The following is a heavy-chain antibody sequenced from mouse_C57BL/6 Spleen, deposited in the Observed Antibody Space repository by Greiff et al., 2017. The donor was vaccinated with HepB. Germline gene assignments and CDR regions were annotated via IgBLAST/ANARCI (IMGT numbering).Heavy chain of an antibody. J-gene: IGHJ2*01. CDR1: GYAFSSYW. D-gene: IGHD1-1*01. V-gene: IGHV1-80*01. CDR3: AYYYGSRGYYFDY. Sequence: QVQLQQSGAELVKPGASVKISCKASGYAFSSYWMNWVKQRPGKGLEWIGQIYPGDGDTNYNGKFKGKATLTADKSSSTAYMQLSSLTNEDSAVYFCAYYYGSRGYYFDYWGQGTTLTVSS. CDR2: IYPGDGDT.